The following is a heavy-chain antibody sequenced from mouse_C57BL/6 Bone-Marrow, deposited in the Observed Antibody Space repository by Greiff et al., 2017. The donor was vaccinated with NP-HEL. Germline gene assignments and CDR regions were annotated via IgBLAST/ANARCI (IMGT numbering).Heavy chain of an antibody. J-gene: IGHJ2*01. CDR3: TYEYSFDY. CDR2: IDPENGDT. D-gene: IGHD2-3*01. V-gene: IGHV14-4*01. CDR1: GFNIKDDY. Sequence: EVQLQQSGAELVRPGASVKLSCTASGFNIKDDYMHWVKQRPEQGLEWIGWIDPENGDTEYASKFQGKATITADTSSNTAYLQLSSLTSEDTAVYYFTYEYSFDYWGQGTTLTVSS.